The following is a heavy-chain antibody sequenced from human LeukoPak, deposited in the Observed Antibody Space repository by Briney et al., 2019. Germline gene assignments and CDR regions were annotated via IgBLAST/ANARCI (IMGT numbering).Heavy chain of an antibody. D-gene: IGHD3-22*01. V-gene: IGHV4-59*08. Sequence: SETLSLTCTVSGGSISSYYWSWIRQPPGKGREGIGYIYYSGSNNYNPSLKSRVTISVDTSKNQFSLKLSSVTAADTAVYYCARRGYDSSGTDKRPFDFWGQGTLVTVSS. CDR2: IYYSGSN. J-gene: IGHJ4*02. CDR1: GGSISSYY. CDR3: ARRGYDSSGTDKRPFDF.